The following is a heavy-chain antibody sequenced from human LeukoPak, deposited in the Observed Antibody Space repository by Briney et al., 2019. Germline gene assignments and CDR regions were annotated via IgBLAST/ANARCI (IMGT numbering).Heavy chain of an antibody. Sequence: SEILSLTCAVYGGSFSGYYWSWIRQPPGKGLEWIREINHSGSTNYNPSLKSRVTISVDTSKNQFSLKLSSVTAADTAVYYCARGEQLFDYWGQGTLVTVSS. CDR1: GGSFSGYY. CDR2: INHSGST. D-gene: IGHD6-13*01. CDR3: ARGEQLFDY. V-gene: IGHV4-34*01. J-gene: IGHJ4*02.